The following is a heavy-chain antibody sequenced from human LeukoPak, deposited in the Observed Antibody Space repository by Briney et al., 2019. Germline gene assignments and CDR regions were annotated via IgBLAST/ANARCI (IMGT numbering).Heavy chain of an antibody. CDR3: ARSPRYYDILTGYSLGALDI. CDR1: GFTFSSYS. V-gene: IGHV3-21*01. Sequence: GGSLRLSCAAAGFTFSSYSMNWIRQAPGKGLEWVSSISSSSSYIYYADSVKGRFTISRDNAKNSLYLQMNSLRAEETAVYYCARSPRYYDILTGYSLGALDIWGQGTMVTVSS. CDR2: ISSSSSYI. J-gene: IGHJ3*02. D-gene: IGHD3-9*01.